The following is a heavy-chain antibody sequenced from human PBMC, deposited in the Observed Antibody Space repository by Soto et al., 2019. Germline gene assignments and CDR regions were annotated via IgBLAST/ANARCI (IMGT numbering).Heavy chain of an antibody. CDR1: GYSFTSYW. CDR3: ARRGYYYDSSGYYLLDY. J-gene: IGHJ4*02. D-gene: IGHD3-22*01. CDR2: IYPGDSDT. Sequence: ESLKISCKGSGYSFTSYWIGWVRQMPGKGLEWMGIIYPGDSDTRYSPSFQGQVTISADKSISTAYLQWSSLKASDTAMYYCARRGYYYDSSGYYLLDYWGQGTLVTVSS. V-gene: IGHV5-51*01.